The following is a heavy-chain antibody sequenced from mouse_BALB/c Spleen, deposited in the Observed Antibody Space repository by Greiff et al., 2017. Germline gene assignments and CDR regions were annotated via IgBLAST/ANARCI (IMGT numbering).Heavy chain of an antibody. CDR1: GYAFSSYW. CDR2: IYPGDGDT. Sequence: QVQLQQSGAELVRPGSSVKISCKASGYAFSSYWMNWVKQRPGQGLEWIGQIYPGDGDTNYNGKFKGKATLTADKSSSTAYMQLSSLTSEDSAVYFCARYGYYADWYFDVWGAGTTVTVSS. V-gene: IGHV1-80*01. J-gene: IGHJ1*01. D-gene: IGHD2-3*01. CDR3: ARYGYYADWYFDV.